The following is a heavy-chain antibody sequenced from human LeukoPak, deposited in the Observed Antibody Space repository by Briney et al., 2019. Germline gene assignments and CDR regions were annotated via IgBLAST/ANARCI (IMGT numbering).Heavy chain of an antibody. CDR3: ARRTIGVGYCSSTSRYGHAFVI. CDR1: GGSISSSSSY. CDR2: IYYSGRT. J-gene: IGHJ3*02. Sequence: SETLSLTCTVSGGSISSSSSYWGWIRQPRGKGLEWIGSIYYSGRTYYKPSLKSRVTISVDTSKNQFSLKLRSVTAADTAVYYCARRTIGVGYCSSTSRYGHAFVIWGEGRMVTVSS. D-gene: IGHD2-2*03. V-gene: IGHV4-39*01.